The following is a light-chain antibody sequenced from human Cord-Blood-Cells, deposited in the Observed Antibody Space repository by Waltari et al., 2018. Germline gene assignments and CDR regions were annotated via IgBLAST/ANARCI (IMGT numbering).Light chain of an antibody. CDR2: DVS. CDR1: SSDAGGYNY. V-gene: IGLV2-14*01. Sequence: QSALTQPASVSGSPGQSITISCTGTSSDAGGYNYVPWYQQHPSKAPKLIIYDVSKRPSGVSNRFSGSKSGNTASLTISGLQAEDEADYYCSSYTSSSTVVFGGGTKLTVL. J-gene: IGLJ2*01. CDR3: SSYTSSSTVV.